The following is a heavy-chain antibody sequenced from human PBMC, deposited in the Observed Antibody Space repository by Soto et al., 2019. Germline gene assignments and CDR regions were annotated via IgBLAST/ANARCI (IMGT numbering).Heavy chain of an antibody. CDR3: ASDFVGGEHPSYNNMDV. D-gene: IGHD1-1*01. CDR2: ISWNSANI. V-gene: IGHV3-9*01. CDR1: GFTFDDHA. Sequence: EVQLVESGGGLVQPGRSLRLSCAASGFTFDDHAMHWVRQVPGKGLEWVSAISWNSANIGYADAVKGRFTISRDNGKSSLYLQMNSLRPEDTALYYCASDFVGGEHPSYNNMDVWGQGTTVTVSS. J-gene: IGHJ6*02.